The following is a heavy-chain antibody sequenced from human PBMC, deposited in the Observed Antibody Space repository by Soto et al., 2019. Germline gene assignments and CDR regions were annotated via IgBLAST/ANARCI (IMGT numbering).Heavy chain of an antibody. V-gene: IGHV4-34*04. CDR1: GGSFTDHY. CDR3: ARLVFHCLRGSCDDYSFYGLDV. D-gene: IGHD2-15*01. Sequence: SETLSLTCAVYGGSFTDHYWGWVRQPPGKGLEWLGSIYFAGSTFHNPALKSRATISVDTSRNQFSLRLTTVTASDTAVYYCARLVFHCLRGSCDDYSFYGLDVWGQGTTVTVS. J-gene: IGHJ6*02. CDR2: IYFAGST.